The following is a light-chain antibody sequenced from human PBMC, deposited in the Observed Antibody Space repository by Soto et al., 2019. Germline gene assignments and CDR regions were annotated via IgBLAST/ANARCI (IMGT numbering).Light chain of an antibody. CDR3: QQYDNLPLT. CDR1: QDISNY. J-gene: IGKJ4*01. V-gene: IGKV1-33*01. CDR2: DAS. Sequence: DIQMTQSPSSLSASVGDRVTITCQASQDISNYLNWYQQKPGKAPKLLIYDASNLETGVTSRFSGSGSGTHFTFPISSMQPADIATYYCQQYDNLPLTFGGGTKVEIK.